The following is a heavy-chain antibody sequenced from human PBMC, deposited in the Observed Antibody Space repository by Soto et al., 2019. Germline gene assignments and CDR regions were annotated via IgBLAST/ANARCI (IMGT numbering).Heavy chain of an antibody. J-gene: IGHJ4*02. CDR3: ARSFGASDYFDS. V-gene: IGHV5-10-1*01. Sequence: GETLKISCRGSGYSFTSYWISWVRQMPGKVLEWMGRIDPSDSDSNYSPSIQGHVTISADKSITTAYLQWNSLKASDTAMYYCARSFGASDYFDSWGQGXLFTVYS. D-gene: IGHD3-10*01. CDR1: GYSFTSYW. CDR2: IDPSDSDS.